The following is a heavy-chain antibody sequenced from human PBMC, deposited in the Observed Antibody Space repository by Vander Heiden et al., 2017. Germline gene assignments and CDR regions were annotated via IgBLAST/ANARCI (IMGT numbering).Heavy chain of an antibody. CDR2: IKQDGSEK. D-gene: IGHD5-18*01. J-gene: IGHJ4*02. CDR1: GFTFSSYW. V-gene: IGHV3-7*01. CDR3: ARDREYSYGDYFDY. Sequence: EVQLVESGGGLVQPGGSLRLSCAASGFTFSSYWMSWVRQAPGKGLEWVANIKQDGSEKYYVDSVKGRFTISRDNAKNSLYLQMNSLRAEDTAVYYCARDREYSYGDYFDYWGQGTLVTVSS.